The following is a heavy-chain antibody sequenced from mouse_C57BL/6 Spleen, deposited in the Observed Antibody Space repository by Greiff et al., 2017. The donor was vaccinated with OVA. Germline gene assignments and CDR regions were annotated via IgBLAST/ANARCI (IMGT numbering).Heavy chain of an antibody. Sequence: QVQLQQSGPGLVQPSQSLSITCTVSGFSLTSYGVHWVRQSPGKGLEWLGVIWRGGSPDYNAAFMSRLSITKDNSKSQVFFKMNSLQADDTAIYYCAKEGGIYDGYPVYAMDYWGQGTSVTVSS. J-gene: IGHJ4*01. V-gene: IGHV2-5*01. D-gene: IGHD2-3*01. CDR2: IWRGGSP. CDR1: GFSLTSYG. CDR3: AKEGGIYDGYPVYAMDY.